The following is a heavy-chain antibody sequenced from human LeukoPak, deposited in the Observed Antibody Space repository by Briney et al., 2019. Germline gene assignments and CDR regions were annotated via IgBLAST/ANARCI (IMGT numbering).Heavy chain of an antibody. V-gene: IGHV4-59*01. CDR2: IFHSGST. D-gene: IGHD3-9*01. Sequence: MTSETLSLTCTVSGGSMKSFYWNWIRQSPGKGLEWIGYIFHSGSTNYNPSLETPVSMSVDTSRNHLYLKLSSATAADTAVYYCARMAWYYDVLAGYSNSPSFDIWGHGTMVTVSS. CDR3: ARMAWYYDVLAGYSNSPSFDI. J-gene: IGHJ3*02. CDR1: GGSMKSFY.